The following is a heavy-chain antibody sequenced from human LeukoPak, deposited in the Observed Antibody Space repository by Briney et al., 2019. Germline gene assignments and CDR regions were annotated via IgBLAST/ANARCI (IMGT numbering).Heavy chain of an antibody. J-gene: IGHJ4*02. V-gene: IGHV4-34*01. CDR1: GGSFSGYY. Sequence: SEALSLTCAVYGGSFSGYYWSWIRQPPGKGLEWIGEINHSGSTNYNPSLKSRVTISVDTSKNQFSLKLSSVTAADTAAYYCARGGQVVRFFDYWGQGTLVTVSS. D-gene: IGHD3-10*01. CDR3: ARGGQVVRFFDY. CDR2: INHSGST.